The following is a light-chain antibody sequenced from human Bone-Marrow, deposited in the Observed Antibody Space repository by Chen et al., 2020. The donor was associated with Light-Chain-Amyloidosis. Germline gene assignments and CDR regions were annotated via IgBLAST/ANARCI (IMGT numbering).Light chain of an antibody. Sequence: EIVMTQSPATLSVSPGERVTLSCRASQSINNKLACYQQKPGQDPRRLIYGASTRSTGIPARFSGSGYGTECTLTISRMQPEDLAVYYCQQYDNWKTFGQGTNVEIK. CDR1: QSINNK. V-gene: IGKV3-15*01. CDR3: QQYDNWKT. CDR2: GAS. J-gene: IGKJ1*01.